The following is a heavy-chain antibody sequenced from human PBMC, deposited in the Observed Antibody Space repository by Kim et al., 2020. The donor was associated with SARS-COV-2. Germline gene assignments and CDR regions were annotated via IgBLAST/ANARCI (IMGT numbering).Heavy chain of an antibody. D-gene: IGHD3-22*01. Sequence: GGSLRLSCAASGFTFSSFAMSWVRQAPGKGLEWVSGISRSGGRTYYADSVKGRFTISRDNSKNTLYLQMNSLRAEETAVYYCANGDFYDRSGYYYSLDYWGQGTLGTVSS. CDR3: ANGDFYDRSGYYYSLDY. CDR1: GFTFSSFA. CDR2: ISRSGGRT. V-gene: IGHV3-23*01. J-gene: IGHJ4*02.